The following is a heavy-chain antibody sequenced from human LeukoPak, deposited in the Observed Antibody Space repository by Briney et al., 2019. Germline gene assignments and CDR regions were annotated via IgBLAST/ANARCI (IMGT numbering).Heavy chain of an antibody. CDR1: GFTFSSYS. CDR3: AKDSHYYGSGSYSDY. V-gene: IGHV3-74*01. Sequence: GGSLRLSCAASGFTFSSYSMNWVRQAPGKGLVWVSRMNDDGSSTSYAEALKGRFTISRDNAKNTLYLHMSNLRAEDTAVYYCAKDSHYYGSGSYSDYWGQGTLVTVSS. D-gene: IGHD3-10*01. CDR2: MNDDGSST. J-gene: IGHJ4*02.